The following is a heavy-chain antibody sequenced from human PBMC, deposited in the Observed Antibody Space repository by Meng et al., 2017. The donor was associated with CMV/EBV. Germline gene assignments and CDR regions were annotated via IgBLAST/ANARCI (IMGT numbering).Heavy chain of an antibody. CDR2: ISSSGSTI. CDR1: GFTFSSYE. J-gene: IGHJ6*02. Sequence: GESLKISCAASGFTFSSYEMNWVRQAPGKGLEWVSYISSSGSTIYYADSVKGRFTISRDNAKNSLYLQMNSLRAEDTAVYYCARSSSWYFQTDYYYYGMDVWGQGTTVTSP. CDR3: ARSSSWYFQTDYYYYGMDV. D-gene: IGHD6-13*01. V-gene: IGHV3-48*03.